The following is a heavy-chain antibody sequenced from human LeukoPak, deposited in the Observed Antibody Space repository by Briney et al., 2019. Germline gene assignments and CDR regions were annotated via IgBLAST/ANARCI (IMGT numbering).Heavy chain of an antibody. J-gene: IGHJ4*02. D-gene: IGHD2-2*01. CDR2: IYPGDSDT. CDR3: PRHMGVPAASDY. CDR1: GYSVTSYS. Sequence: GESLKISRKGSGYSVTSYSIGGVRQMPGKGLEGMGIIYPGDSDTRCSPSFQCQGTISADKSISTAYLQWSSLKASDPAMSYCPRHMGVPAASDYWGQGTLVTVSS. V-gene: IGHV5-51*01.